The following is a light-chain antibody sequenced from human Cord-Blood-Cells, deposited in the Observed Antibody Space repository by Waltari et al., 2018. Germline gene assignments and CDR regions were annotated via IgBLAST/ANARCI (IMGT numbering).Light chain of an antibody. CDR1: SSDAGRYNL. Sequence: QSALTQPASVSGSPGQSITISCTGTSSDAGRYNLVSWYQQKQGKAPKLMIYEGSKGPSGVSNRFSGSKSGNTASLTISGLQAEDEADYYCCSYAGSSTWVFGGGTKLTVL. V-gene: IGLV2-23*01. J-gene: IGLJ3*02. CDR3: CSYAGSSTWV. CDR2: EGS.